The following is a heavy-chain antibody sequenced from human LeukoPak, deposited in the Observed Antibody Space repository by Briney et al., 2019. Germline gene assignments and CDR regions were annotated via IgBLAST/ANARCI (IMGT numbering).Heavy chain of an antibody. D-gene: IGHD4-17*01. J-gene: IGHJ4*02. CDR3: ARARRDYGRSFDY. Sequence: PGGSLRLSCAASGFTFSSYSMNWVRQPPGKGLEWIGEINHSGSTNYNPSLKSRVTISVDTSKNQFSLKLISVTAADTSVYYCARARRDYGRSFDYWGQGTLVTVSS. CDR2: INHSGST. V-gene: IGHV4-34*01. CDR1: GFTFSSYS.